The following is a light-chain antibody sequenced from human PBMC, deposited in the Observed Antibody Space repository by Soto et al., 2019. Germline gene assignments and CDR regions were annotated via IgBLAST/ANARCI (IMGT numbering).Light chain of an antibody. V-gene: IGLV1-40*01. J-gene: IGLJ2*01. CDR2: GNN. CDR1: SANIGAGYD. CDR3: QSYDSSLRVYVV. Sequence: QSVLTQPPSVSGAPGQTITISCTGSSANIGAGYDVHWYQQFPGTAPKLLIHGNNDRPSGVSDRFSASKSGTSAYLAITGLQAEDEADYYCQSYDSSLRVYVVFGGGTKLTVL.